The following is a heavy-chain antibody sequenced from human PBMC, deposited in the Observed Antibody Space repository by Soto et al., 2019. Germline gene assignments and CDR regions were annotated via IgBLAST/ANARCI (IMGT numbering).Heavy chain of an antibody. CDR1: GFTFSSYA. J-gene: IGHJ4*02. Sequence: GGSLRLSCAASGFTFSSYAMHWVRQAPGKGLEWVAVISYDGSNKYYADSVKGRFTISRDNSKNTLYLQMNSLRAEDTAVYYCARGNQWELLSWIDYWGQGTLVTVYS. D-gene: IGHD1-26*01. V-gene: IGHV3-30-3*01. CDR3: ARGNQWELLSWIDY. CDR2: ISYDGSNK.